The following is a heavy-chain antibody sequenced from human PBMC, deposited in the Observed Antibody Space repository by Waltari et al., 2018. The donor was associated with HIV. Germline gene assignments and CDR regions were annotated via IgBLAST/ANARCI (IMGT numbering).Heavy chain of an antibody. V-gene: IGHV3-53*02. CDR2: IYSGGST. D-gene: IGHD5-18*01. CDR1: GFTVSSNY. Sequence: EVQLVETGGGLIQPGGSLRLSCAASGFTVSSNYMSWVRQAPGKGLEWVSVIYSGGSTYYADSVKGRFTISRDNSKNTLYLQMNSLRAEDTAVYYCAREVDTAMGAFDIWGQGTMVTVSS. J-gene: IGHJ3*02. CDR3: AREVDTAMGAFDI.